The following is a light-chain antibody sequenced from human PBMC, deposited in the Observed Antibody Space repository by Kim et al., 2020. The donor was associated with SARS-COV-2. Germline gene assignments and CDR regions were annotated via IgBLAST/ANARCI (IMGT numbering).Light chain of an antibody. CDR3: QKYHSAPLT. CDR2: DAS. V-gene: IGKV1-27*01. J-gene: IGKJ4*01. CDR1: QGISTY. Sequence: DIQMTQSPSSLSASVGDRVNITCRASQGISTYLAWYLQKPGKIPKLLIYDASTLQSGVPSRFTGSGSGTDFSLTISSLQPEDVATYYCQKYHSAPLTFGGGTKVDIK.